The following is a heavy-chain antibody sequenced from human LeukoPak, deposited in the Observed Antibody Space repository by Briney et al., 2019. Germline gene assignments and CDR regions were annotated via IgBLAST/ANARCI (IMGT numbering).Heavy chain of an antibody. J-gene: IGHJ4*02. V-gene: IGHV3-7*05. CDR2: INQDGSET. CDR1: GFKFNFYW. CDR3: AREAIKDY. Sequence: PGGSLRLSCAASGFKFNFYWMSWVRQAPGKGLEWVANINQDGSETYYVDSVRGRFTISRENAKNSVNLQMDSLRAEDTAVYYCAREAIKDYWGQGTLVTVSS.